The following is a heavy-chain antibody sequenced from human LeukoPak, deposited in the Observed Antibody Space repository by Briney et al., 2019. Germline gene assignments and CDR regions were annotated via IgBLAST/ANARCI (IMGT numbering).Heavy chain of an antibody. Sequence: SETLSLTCIVSGGSINSHYWSWIRQPPGKGLEWLGDIHYTGTTKYNPSVKGRVTISIDTSKNQFSLELSSVTATDTAVYFCATNRVGTYDRPFDIWGQGTMVTVSS. CDR1: GGSINSHY. CDR3: ATNRVGTYDRPFDI. CDR2: IHYTGTT. V-gene: IGHV4-59*08. J-gene: IGHJ3*02. D-gene: IGHD1-26*01.